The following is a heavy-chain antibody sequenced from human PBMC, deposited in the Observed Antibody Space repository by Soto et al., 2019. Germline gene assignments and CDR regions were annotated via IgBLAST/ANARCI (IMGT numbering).Heavy chain of an antibody. J-gene: IGHJ4*02. V-gene: IGHV1-3*05. CDR2: INAGNGNT. CDR1: GYTFTSYA. Sequence: QVQLVQSGAEEKKPGASVKVSCKASGYTFTSYAMHWVRQAPGQRLEWMGWINAGNGNTKYSQKFQGRVTITRDTSATTAYMELSSLRSEDTAVYYCASAWVVVTAPDYWGQGTLVTVSS. CDR3: ASAWVVVTAPDY. D-gene: IGHD2-21*02.